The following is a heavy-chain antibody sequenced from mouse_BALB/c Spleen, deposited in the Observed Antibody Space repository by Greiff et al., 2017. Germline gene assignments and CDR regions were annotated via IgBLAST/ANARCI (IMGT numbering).Heavy chain of an antibody. Sequence: VQLQQPGAELVKPGAPVKLSCKASGYTFTSYWMNWVKQRPGRGLEWIGRIDPSDSETHYNQKFKDKATLTVDKSSSTAYIQLSSLTSEDSAVYYCARNYYGSDAMDYWGQGTSVTVSS. CDR3: ARNYYGSDAMDY. D-gene: IGHD1-1*01. J-gene: IGHJ4*01. V-gene: IGHV1-69*02. CDR1: GYTFTSYW. CDR2: IDPSDSET.